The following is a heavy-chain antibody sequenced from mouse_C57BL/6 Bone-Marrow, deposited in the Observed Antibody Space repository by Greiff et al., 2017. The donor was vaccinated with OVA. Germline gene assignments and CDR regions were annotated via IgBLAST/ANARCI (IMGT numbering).Heavy chain of an antibody. J-gene: IGHJ3*01. Sequence: EVQVVESGTVLARPGASVKMSCKTSGYTFTSYWMHWVKQRPGQGLEWIGAIYPGNSDTSYNQKFKGKAKLTAVTSASTAYMELSSLTNEDSAVYYCTKGYYGSSWFAYWGQGTLVTVSA. CDR1: GYTFTSYW. CDR2: IYPGNSDT. V-gene: IGHV1-5*01. CDR3: TKGYYGSSWFAY. D-gene: IGHD1-1*01.